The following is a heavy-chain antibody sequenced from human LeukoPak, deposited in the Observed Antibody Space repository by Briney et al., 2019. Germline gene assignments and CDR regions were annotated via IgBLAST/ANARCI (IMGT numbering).Heavy chain of an antibody. CDR2: ISGSGGST. J-gene: IGHJ4*02. D-gene: IGHD3-22*01. V-gene: IGHV3-23*01. CDR1: GFTFSSYA. Sequence: GGSLRLSCAASGFTFSSYAMSWVRQAPGKGLEWVSAISGSGGSTYYADSVKGRFTISRDNSKNTLYLQMNSLRAGDTAVYYCAKETPHYYDSSATGIHWGQGTLVTVSS. CDR3: AKETPHYYDSSATGIH.